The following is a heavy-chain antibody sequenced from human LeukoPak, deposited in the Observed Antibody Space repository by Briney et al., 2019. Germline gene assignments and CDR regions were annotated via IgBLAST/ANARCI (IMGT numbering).Heavy chain of an antibody. V-gene: IGHV4-59*01. CDR1: GGSISSYY. D-gene: IGHD5-24*01. CDR2: IYYSGST. J-gene: IGHJ4*02. CDR3: ARSPPDGYNDGYYFDY. Sequence: KPSKTLSLTCTVSGGSISSYYWSWIRQPPGKGLEWIGYIYYSGSTNYNPSLKSRVTISVDTSKNQFSLKLSSVTAADTAVYYCARSPPDGYNDGYYFDYWGQGTLVSVSS.